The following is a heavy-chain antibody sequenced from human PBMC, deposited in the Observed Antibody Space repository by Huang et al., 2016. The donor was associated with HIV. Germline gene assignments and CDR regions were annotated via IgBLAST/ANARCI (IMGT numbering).Heavy chain of an antibody. CDR2: IYSGGTT. D-gene: IGHD2-8*02. J-gene: IGHJ4*02. CDR3: AKEGDTGAALGY. CDR1: GFTVSTNY. Sequence: EVQLVESGGGLIQPGGSLRLSCAASGFTVSTNYVTWVRQAPGKGLEWVSRIYSGGTTYYADSVKGRFTISRDDSENTLYLHMTSLRAGDTAVYYCAKEGDTGAALGYWGQGTLVTVS. V-gene: IGHV3-53*01.